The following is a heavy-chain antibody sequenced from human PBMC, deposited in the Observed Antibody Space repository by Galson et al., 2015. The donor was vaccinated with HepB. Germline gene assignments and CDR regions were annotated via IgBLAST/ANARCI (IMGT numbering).Heavy chain of an antibody. CDR1: GYSFTSYW. CDR3: ARQLGIAVAGTGGPGVAYYYYGMDV. D-gene: IGHD6-19*01. Sequence: QSGAEVKKPGESLRISCKGSGYSFTSYWISWVRQMPGKGLEWMGRIDPSDSYTNYSPSFQGHVTISADKSISTAYLQWSSLKASDTAMYYCARQLGIAVAGTGGPGVAYYYYGMDVWGQGTTVTVSS. V-gene: IGHV5-10-1*01. CDR2: IDPSDSYT. J-gene: IGHJ6*02.